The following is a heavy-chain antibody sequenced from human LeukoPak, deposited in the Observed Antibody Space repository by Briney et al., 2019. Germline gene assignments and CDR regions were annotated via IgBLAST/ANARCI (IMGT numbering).Heavy chain of an antibody. V-gene: IGHV4-59*01. D-gene: IGHD3-22*01. CDR2: IYYIGST. J-gene: IGHJ3*02. Sequence: SETLSLTCTVSGVSISSYYWSWIRQPPGKGLEWIGYIYYIGSTNYNPSLKSRVTISVDTSKNQFSLKLSSVTAADTAVYYCARARNYYDNSGYYYEGDAFDIWGQGTMVTVSS. CDR1: GVSISSYY. CDR3: ARARNYYDNSGYYYEGDAFDI.